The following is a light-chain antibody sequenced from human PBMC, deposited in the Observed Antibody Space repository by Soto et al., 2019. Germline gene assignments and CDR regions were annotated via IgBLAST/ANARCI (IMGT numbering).Light chain of an antibody. CDR1: PSLSYTY. Sequence: EIVLTQSTGTLSLSPGERATLSCRASPSLSYTYLAWYQQRPGQAPRLLIYGTSSRATGIPDRFSGSGSGTDFTLTIIRLEPEDFAVYYCQQYGSSPFTFGPGTKVDI. CDR2: GTS. CDR3: QQYGSSPFT. J-gene: IGKJ3*01. V-gene: IGKV3-20*01.